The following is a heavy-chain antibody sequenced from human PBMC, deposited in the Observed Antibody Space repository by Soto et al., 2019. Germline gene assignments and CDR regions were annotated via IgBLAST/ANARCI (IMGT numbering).Heavy chain of an antibody. CDR2: VPYTGAQT. J-gene: IGHJ4*02. Sequence: EVQLLESGGGLVQPGGSLRLSCTASGFNFGNYAMGWARQAPGKGLEWLSSLAVPYTGAQTYYADSVAGRLTVSRDDSTNKLYLELNSLRAEDTAVYYCAKDWGRIAVAGWTDWGPGTLVTVSS. CDR3: AKDWGRIAVAGWTD. V-gene: IGHV3-23*01. CDR1: GFNFGNYA. D-gene: IGHD6-19*01.